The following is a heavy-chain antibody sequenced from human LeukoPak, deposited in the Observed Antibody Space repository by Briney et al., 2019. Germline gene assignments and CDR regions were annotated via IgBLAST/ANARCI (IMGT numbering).Heavy chain of an antibody. Sequence: PSETLSLTCTVSDDSITIYYWTWIRQPPGKGLEWIGYIDHTGVANYNPSLNSRVTISRDTSKNHFSLELSSATAADTAVYYCARYASGTNFRGIDSWGQGTLVTVSS. CDR3: ARYASGTNFRGIDS. CDR1: DDSITIYY. CDR2: IDHTGVA. D-gene: IGHD1-26*01. V-gene: IGHV4-59*01. J-gene: IGHJ4*02.